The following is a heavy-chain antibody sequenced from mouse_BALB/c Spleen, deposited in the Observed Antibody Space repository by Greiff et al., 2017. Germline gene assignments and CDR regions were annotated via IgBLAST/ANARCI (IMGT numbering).Heavy chain of an antibody. J-gene: IGHJ3*01. CDR3: ARPGFSWFAY. V-gene: IGHV5-17*02. CDR2: ISSGSSTI. Sequence: EVQLVESGGGLVQPGGSRKLSCAASGFTFSSFGMHWVRQAPEKGLEWVAYISSGSSTIYYADTVKGRFTISRDNPKNTLFLQMTSLRSEDTAMYYCARPGFSWFAYWGQGTLVTVSA. CDR1: GFTFSSFG.